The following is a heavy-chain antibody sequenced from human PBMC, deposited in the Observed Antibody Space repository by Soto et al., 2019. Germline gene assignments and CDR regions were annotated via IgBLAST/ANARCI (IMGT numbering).Heavy chain of an antibody. CDR3: ARDYSSGWSCDY. D-gene: IGHD6-19*01. CDR2: IWYDRSNK. J-gene: IGHJ4*02. Sequence: QVQLVESGGGVVQPGRSLRLSCAASGFTFSSYGMHWVRQAPGKGLEWVAVIWYDRSNKYYADSVKGRFTISRDNSKNTLYLQMNSLRAEDTAVYYCARDYSSGWSCDYWGQGTLVTVSS. CDR1: GFTFSSYG. V-gene: IGHV3-33*01.